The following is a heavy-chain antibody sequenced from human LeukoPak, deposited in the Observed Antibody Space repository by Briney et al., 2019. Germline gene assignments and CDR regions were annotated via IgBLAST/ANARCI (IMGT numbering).Heavy chain of an antibody. CDR2: LAHSGNA. D-gene: IGHD2-15*01. CDR3: ARDFFVVVPAARGGWFHL. V-gene: IGHV4-38-2*02. CDR1: ALSVTSGDY. Sequence: SETLSLTCTVSALSVTSGDYWGWIRQPPGKGLEWIGSLAHSGNAYYNPSLKSRITISLDTSNNQVSLNLNSVTAADTAVYYCARDFFVVVPAARGGWFHLWGQGALVTVSS. J-gene: IGHJ5*02.